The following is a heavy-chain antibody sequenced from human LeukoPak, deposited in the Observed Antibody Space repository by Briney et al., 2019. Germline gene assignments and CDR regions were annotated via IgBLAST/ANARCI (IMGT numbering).Heavy chain of an antibody. CDR2: SYPNSGAT. D-gene: IGHD1-14*01. CDR1: GYTFTGYY. V-gene: IGHV1-2*02. Sequence: ASVKVSCKASGYTFTGYYMHWVRQAPGQGLEWMGWSYPNSGATNYAQKFQGRVTMTRETSISTAYMELSRLRSDDTAVYYCARWYLQGRLDPWGEGTLVTVSS. CDR3: ARWYLQGRLDP. J-gene: IGHJ5*02.